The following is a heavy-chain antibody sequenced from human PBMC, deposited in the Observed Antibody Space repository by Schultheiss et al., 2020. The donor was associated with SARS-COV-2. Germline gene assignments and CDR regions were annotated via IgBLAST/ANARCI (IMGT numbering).Heavy chain of an antibody. D-gene: IGHD2-15*01. CDR3: ARGGGTLGYCSGGSCYSGGGFDY. Sequence: GGSLRLSCKGSGYSFTSHWIGWVRQMPGKGLEWMGIIYPGDSDTRYSPSFQGQVTISADKSISTAYLQWSSLKASDTAMYYCARGGGTLGYCSGGSCYSGGGFDYWGQGTLVTVSS. V-gene: IGHV5-51*01. CDR1: GYSFTSHW. CDR2: IYPGDSDT. J-gene: IGHJ4*02.